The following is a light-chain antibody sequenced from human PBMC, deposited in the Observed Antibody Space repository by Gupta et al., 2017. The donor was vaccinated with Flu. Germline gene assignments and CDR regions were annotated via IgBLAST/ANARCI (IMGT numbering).Light chain of an antibody. CDR3: QASDSSTAVV. V-gene: IGLV3-1*01. Sequence: SYELTQPPSVSVSPGQTASIPCSGAKSGDKYACWHQQKPGQSPVLVIYQDSKRPSVIPERFSGSNSGNTATLTISGTHAMDEAYYYCQASDSSTAVVFGGGTKLTVL. CDR2: QDS. J-gene: IGLJ2*01. CDR1: KSGDKY.